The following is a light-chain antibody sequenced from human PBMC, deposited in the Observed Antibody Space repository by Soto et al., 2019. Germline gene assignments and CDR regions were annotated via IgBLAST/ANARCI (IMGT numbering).Light chain of an antibody. CDR2: DVT. CDR1: ISDIGGNNY. Sequence: QSALTQPASVSGSPGQSITISCTGTISDIGGNNYVSWYQQHPGKAPKLMIYDVTNRPSEVSNRFSGSKSGNTASLTISGLQAEDEADYYGSSYTTSSTLFGGGTKLTVL. V-gene: IGLV2-14*03. CDR3: SSYTTSSTL. J-gene: IGLJ2*01.